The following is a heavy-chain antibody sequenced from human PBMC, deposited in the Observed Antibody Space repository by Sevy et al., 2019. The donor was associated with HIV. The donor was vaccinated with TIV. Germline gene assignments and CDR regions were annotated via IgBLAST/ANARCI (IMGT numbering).Heavy chain of an antibody. CDR1: GFNFRNFW. D-gene: IGHD1-26*01. CDR3: VRDKEVWASILDA. Sequence: GGSLRLSCVASGFNFRNFWMSWVRQAPGKGLECVADIKQDGSEAYYVDSVKGRFTISIDNAKNSLYLQMNSLRDEDTAMYFCVRDKEVWASILDAWGQGTPVTVSS. J-gene: IGHJ5*02. V-gene: IGHV3-7*03. CDR2: IKQDGSEA.